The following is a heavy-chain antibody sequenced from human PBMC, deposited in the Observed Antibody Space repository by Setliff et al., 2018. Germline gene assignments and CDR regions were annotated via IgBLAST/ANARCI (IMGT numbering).Heavy chain of an antibody. CDR2: INPSSGRT. J-gene: IGHJ3*02. D-gene: IGHD3-22*01. Sequence: GASVKVSCKASGYTFTSHYMHWVRQAPGLGLEWMGTINPSSGRTSYAQKFQCRVTMTRDTSTSTVYMDMSSLRSEDTAVYYCARDVFPYHYEGAFDIWGQGTMVTVSS. CDR3: ARDVFPYHYEGAFDI. V-gene: IGHV1-46*01. CDR1: GYTFTSHY.